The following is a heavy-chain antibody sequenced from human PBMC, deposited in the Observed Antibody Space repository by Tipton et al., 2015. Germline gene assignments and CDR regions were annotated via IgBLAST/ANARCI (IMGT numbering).Heavy chain of an antibody. CDR2: IREDGSEK. J-gene: IGHJ4*02. Sequence: SLRLSCAASGFIFSDYWMNWVRQAPGKGLEWVANIREDGSEKYYADSVKGRLTISRDNAKNSLYLQMNSLRAEDTAVYYCARNMTKLTRGYSGYFDYWGEGNLVVVSS. CDR3: ARNMTKLTRGYSGYFDY. D-gene: IGHD1-26*01. V-gene: IGHV3-7*03. CDR1: GFIFSDYW.